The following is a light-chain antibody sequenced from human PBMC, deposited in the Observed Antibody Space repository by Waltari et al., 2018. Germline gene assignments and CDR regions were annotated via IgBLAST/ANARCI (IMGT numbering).Light chain of an antibody. J-gene: IGLJ1*01. CDR1: SSDVGSSNY. V-gene: IGLV2-8*01. Sequence: QSALTQPPSASGSPGQSVTISCTGTSSDVGSSNYVSWYQQHPGKAPKLMFYEVTKRPSGVPDRFAGSKSGNTASLTVSGLQVEDEADYYCNSFAVGSKFVFGTGTKVTVL. CDR3: NSFAVGSKFV. CDR2: EVT.